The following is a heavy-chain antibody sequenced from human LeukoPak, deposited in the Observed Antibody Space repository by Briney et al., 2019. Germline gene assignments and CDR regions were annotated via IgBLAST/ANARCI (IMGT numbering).Heavy chain of an antibody. CDR3: ARVALGYSYGSNDY. CDR1: GGSLSSSNW. Sequence: SETLSLTCAVSGGSLSSSNWWSWVRQPPGKGLEWIGEIYHSGSTNYNPSLKSRVTISVDKSKNQFSLKLSSVTAADTAVYYCARVALGYSYGSNDYWGQGTLVTVSS. J-gene: IGHJ4*02. CDR2: IYHSGST. V-gene: IGHV4-4*02. D-gene: IGHD5-18*01.